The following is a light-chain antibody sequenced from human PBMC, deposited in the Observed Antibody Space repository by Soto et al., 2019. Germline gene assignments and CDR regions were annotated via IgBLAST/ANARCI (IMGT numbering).Light chain of an antibody. CDR2: LGS. J-gene: IGKJ1*01. V-gene: IGKV2-28*01. CDR1: QSLLHDNGYNY. CDR3: MQALQAPWT. Sequence: DIVMTQSPLSLPVTPGEPASISCRSSQSLLHDNGYNYLDWYLQKPGQSPQLLIYLGSNRASGVPDRFSGSASGTDFTLKISRVEAEDAGFYYCMQALQAPWTFGQGTKVEIK.